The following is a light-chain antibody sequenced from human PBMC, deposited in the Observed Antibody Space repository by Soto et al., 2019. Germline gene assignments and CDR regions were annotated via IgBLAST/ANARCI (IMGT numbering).Light chain of an antibody. J-gene: IGLJ1*01. V-gene: IGLV1-44*01. CDR3: AAWDDSLNAYV. CDR2: SNS. CDR1: SSNIGSNT. Sequence: QSVLTQPPSASGTPGQRVTISCSGSSSNIGSNTVNWNQQLPGTAPKVLIYSNSQRPSGVPDRFSGSKSGTSASLAISGLQSEDEADYYCAAWDDSLNAYVFGTGTKVTVL.